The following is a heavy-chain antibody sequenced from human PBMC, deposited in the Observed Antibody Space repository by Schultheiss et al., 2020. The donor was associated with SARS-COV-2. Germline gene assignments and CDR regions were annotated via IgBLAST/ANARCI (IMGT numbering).Heavy chain of an antibody. V-gene: IGHV3-7*03. CDR1: GFTFSSYW. CDR3: ARDKDYDIKYGMDV. CDR2: IKQDGSEK. D-gene: IGHD3-9*01. J-gene: IGHJ6*02. Sequence: GGSLRLSCAASGFTFSSYWMSWVRQAPGKGLEWVANIKQDGSEKYYVDSVKGRFTISRDNAKNSLYLQMNSLRAEDTAVYYCARDKDYDIKYGMDVWGQGTTVTVSS.